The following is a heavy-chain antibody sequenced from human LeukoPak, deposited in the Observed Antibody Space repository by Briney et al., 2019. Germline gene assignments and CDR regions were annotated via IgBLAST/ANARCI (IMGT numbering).Heavy chain of an antibody. CDR2: ISSSTLKI. Sequence: GGSLRLSCAASGFTFSKYAMTWVRQAPGQGLEWVSAISSSTLKIYYADSVKGRFTISRDNSKNTLYLQMNSVRSDDTAVYYCARFWTRDGYAFDYWGQGTLVTVSS. CDR3: ARFWTRDGYAFDY. CDR1: GFTFSKYA. V-gene: IGHV3-23*01. J-gene: IGHJ4*02. D-gene: IGHD5-12*01.